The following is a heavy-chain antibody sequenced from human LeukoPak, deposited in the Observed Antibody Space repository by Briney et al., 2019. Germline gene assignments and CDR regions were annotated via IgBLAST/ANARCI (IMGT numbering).Heavy chain of an antibody. CDR2: INPSGGST. CDR3: ARDIVVVPAAPYNWFDP. Sequence: ASVKVSCKASGYTFTSCYMHWVRQAPGQGLEWMGIINPSGGSTSYAQKFQGRVTMTRDTSTSTVYMELSSLRSEDTAVYYCARDIVVVPAAPYNWFDPWGQGSLVTVSS. J-gene: IGHJ5*02. V-gene: IGHV1-46*01. D-gene: IGHD2-2*01. CDR1: GYTFTSCY.